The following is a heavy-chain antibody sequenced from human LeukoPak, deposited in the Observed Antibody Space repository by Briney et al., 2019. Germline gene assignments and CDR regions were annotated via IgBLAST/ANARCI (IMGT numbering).Heavy chain of an antibody. V-gene: IGHV4-39*01. D-gene: IGHD3-10*01. Sequence: PSETLSLTCSVSGGSISSSNYYWGWMRQPPGKGLEWIGTIYYSGTTYYNPSLESRVTISEDMSKNQFSLTLRSVTAADTAVYYCARQNSDYYYCYIDVWGKGTTVTVSS. CDR3: ARQNSDYYYCYIDV. CDR1: GGSISSSNYY. CDR2: IYYSGTT. J-gene: IGHJ6*03.